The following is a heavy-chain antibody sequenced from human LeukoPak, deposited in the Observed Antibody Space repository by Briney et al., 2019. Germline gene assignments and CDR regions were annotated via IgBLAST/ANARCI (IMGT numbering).Heavy chain of an antibody. CDR1: GFTFSSYS. J-gene: IGHJ4*02. CDR3: ARDLGMDYGVDY. Sequence: KTGGSLRLSCAASGFTFSSYSMNWVRQAPGKGLEWVSSMISSSYIYYADSVKGRFTISRDNAKNSLYLQMNSLRAEDTAVYYCARDLGMDYGVDYWGQGTLVTVSS. V-gene: IGHV3-21*01. D-gene: IGHD4-17*01. CDR2: MISSSYI.